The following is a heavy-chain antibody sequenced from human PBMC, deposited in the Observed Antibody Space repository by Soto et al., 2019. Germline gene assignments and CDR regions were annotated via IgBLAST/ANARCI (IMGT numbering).Heavy chain of an antibody. CDR2: IYCSGST. D-gene: IGHD3-22*01. Sequence: QVQLQESGPGLVKPSQTLSLTCTVSGGSISSGDSYWSWIRQPPGRGMEWIGHIYCSGSTYYTPSLKSRVTISVDTSKNQFSLKLSSVTAADTAVYYCARAAKTYYYDSSGYYYTFDIWGQGTMVTVSS. J-gene: IGHJ3*02. CDR1: GGSISSGDSY. V-gene: IGHV4-30-4*01. CDR3: ARAAKTYYYDSSGYYYTFDI.